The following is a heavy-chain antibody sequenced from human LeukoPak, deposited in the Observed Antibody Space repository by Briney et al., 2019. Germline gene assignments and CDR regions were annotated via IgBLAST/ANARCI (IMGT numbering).Heavy chain of an antibody. V-gene: IGHV3-53*01. J-gene: IGHJ3*02. Sequence: GGSLRLSCAASGFTVSSNYMSWVRQAPGKGLEWVSVIYSGGSTYYADSVKGRFTISRDNSKNTLYLQMNSLRAEDTAVYYRAREWFRGYSGYDSRAFDIWGQGTVVTVSS. CDR3: AREWFRGYSGYDSRAFDI. CDR1: GFTVSSNY. D-gene: IGHD5-12*01. CDR2: IYSGGST.